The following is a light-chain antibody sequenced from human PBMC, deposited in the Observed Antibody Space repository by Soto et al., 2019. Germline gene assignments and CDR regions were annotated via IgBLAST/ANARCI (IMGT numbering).Light chain of an antibody. V-gene: IGLV2-8*01. CDR3: SSYAGSNDVI. J-gene: IGLJ2*01. Sequence: QSVLTQPPSASGSPGQSVTISCTGTSSDVGGYKYVSWYQQHPGKAPKLMIYEVSKRPSGVPDRFSGSKSGNTASLTVSGLQAEDEADYYCSSYAGSNDVIFCGGTKLTVL. CDR1: SSDVGGYKY. CDR2: EVS.